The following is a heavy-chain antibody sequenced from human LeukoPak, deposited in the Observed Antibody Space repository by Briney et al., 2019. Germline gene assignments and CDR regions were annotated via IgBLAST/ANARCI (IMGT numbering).Heavy chain of an antibody. D-gene: IGHD3-22*01. J-gene: IGHJ2*01. CDR2: IGGGTYST. CDR1: GFTFSNYA. Sequence: PGGSLRLSCAASGFTFSNYAMSWVRQSPGKGLEWVSAIGGGTYSTYYADSVKGRFTISRDNSKNTLYLQMNSLRAEDTAVYYWARTSDTSGRLYWYFDLWGRGTLVTVSS. CDR3: ARTSDTSGRLYWYFDL. V-gene: IGHV3-23*01.